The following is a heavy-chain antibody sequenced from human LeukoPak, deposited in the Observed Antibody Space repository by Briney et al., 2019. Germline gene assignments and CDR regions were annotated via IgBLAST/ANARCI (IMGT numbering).Heavy chain of an antibody. CDR1: GFTFSNYA. D-gene: IGHD5-18*01. Sequence: GGSLRLSCAASGFTFSNYAMSCVRQAPGKGLEWVSGISGSGGSTYYADSVKGHFTVSRDNSKNTLYLQMSSLRAEDTAIYYCAKDLIAYSYGYAGRSNFDYWGQGTLVTVSS. CDR2: ISGSGGST. J-gene: IGHJ4*02. V-gene: IGHV3-23*01. CDR3: AKDLIAYSYGYAGRSNFDY.